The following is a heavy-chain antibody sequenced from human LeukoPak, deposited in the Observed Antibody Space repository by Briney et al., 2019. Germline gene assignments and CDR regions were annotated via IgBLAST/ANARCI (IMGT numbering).Heavy chain of an antibody. V-gene: IGHV1-69*04. J-gene: IGHJ4*02. CDR2: IIPILGIA. CDR1: GGTFSSYA. Sequence: ASVTVSFKASGGTFSSYAISWVRQAPGQGLEWMGRIIPILGIANYAQKFQGRVTITADKSTSTAYMELSSLRSEDTAVYYCAREGSERDGSTLRGFDYWGQGTLVTVSS. D-gene: IGHD1-26*01. CDR3: AREGSERDGSTLRGFDY.